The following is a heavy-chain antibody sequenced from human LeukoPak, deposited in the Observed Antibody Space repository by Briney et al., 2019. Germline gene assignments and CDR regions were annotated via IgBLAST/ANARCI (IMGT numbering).Heavy chain of an antibody. V-gene: IGHV3-21*01. CDR3: ARGLHVDIVATIPN. J-gene: IGHJ4*02. CDR2: ISSSSSYI. D-gene: IGHD5-12*01. CDR1: GFTFSSYR. Sequence: GGSLRLSCAASGFTFSSYRMTWVRQAPGKGLEWVSSISSSSSYIYYADSVKGRFTISRDNAKNSLYLQMNSLRAEDTAVYYCARGLHVDIVATIPNWGQGTLVTVSS.